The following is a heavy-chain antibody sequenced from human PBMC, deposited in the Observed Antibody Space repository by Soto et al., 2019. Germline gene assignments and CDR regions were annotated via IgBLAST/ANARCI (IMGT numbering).Heavy chain of an antibody. CDR2: ISHSGRT. Sequence: QVQLQESGPGLVKPSGTLSLTCGVSSGSISSRNWWSWVRQPPGKGLGWIGEISHSGRTNYNPSLESRVTMSVDKSRNQFYLKLNFVTAADTAVYYCATQTYSYNWHHWGQGTLVTVSS. CDR1: SGSISSRNW. CDR3: ATQTYSYNWHH. J-gene: IGHJ5*02. D-gene: IGHD1-1*01. V-gene: IGHV4-4*02.